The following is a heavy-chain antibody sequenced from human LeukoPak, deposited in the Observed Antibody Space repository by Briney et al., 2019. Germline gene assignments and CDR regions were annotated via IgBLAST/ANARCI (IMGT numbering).Heavy chain of an antibody. CDR2: ISAYHGNT. CDR1: GYTFTSYG. Sequence: ASVKVSCKASGYTFTSYGISWVRQAPGQGLEWMGWISAYHGNTNYAQKLQGRVTMTTDTSTSTAYMELRSLRSDDTAVYYCARDRVTYYYDSSGYLWLGDYWGQGTLVTVSS. J-gene: IGHJ4*02. D-gene: IGHD3-22*01. CDR3: ARDRVTYYYDSSGYLWLGDY. V-gene: IGHV1-18*01.